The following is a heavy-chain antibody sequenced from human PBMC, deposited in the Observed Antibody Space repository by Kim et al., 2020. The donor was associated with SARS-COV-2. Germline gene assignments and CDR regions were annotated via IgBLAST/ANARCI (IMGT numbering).Heavy chain of an antibody. D-gene: IGHD2-8*01. J-gene: IGHJ4*02. Sequence: GGSLRLSCAASGFTFSSYSMSWVRQAPGKGLEWVSYISSSSSSIYYADSVKGRFTISRDNAKNTLYLQMNSLRDEDTAVYYCARLHCTIRVCYYYFDYWGQGTLVTVSS. CDR1: GFTFSSYS. CDR3: ARLHCTIRVCYYYFDY. CDR2: ISSSSSSI. V-gene: IGHV3-48*02.